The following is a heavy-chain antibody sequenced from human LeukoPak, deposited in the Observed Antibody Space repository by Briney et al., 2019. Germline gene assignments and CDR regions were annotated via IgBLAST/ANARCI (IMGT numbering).Heavy chain of an antibody. CDR2: IKQDGSMQ. J-gene: IGHJ3*02. Sequence: GGSLRLSCAASGFTFSSHWMSWVRQAPGKGLEWVANIKQDGSMQYYVDSVKGRFTISRDNAKNSLYLQMNSLRAEDTAVYYCAREGDAFDIWGQGTRVTVSS. V-gene: IGHV3-7*03. CDR3: AREGDAFDI. CDR1: GFTFSSHW.